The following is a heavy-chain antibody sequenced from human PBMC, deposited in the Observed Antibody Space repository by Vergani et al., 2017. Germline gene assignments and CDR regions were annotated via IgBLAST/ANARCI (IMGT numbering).Heavy chain of an antibody. CDR2: MYHSGST. Sequence: QVRLQESGPGLVKPPETLSLTCSVPGGSMSGYYWSWIRQPPGKELEWIGYMYHSGSTNYNPSLETRVTISGDTSKNQCSLKLNSVTAADTAVYYCGRVADFYGLGSRLLDLWDQGILVTVSS. CDR3: GRVADFYGLGSRLLDL. J-gene: IGHJ5*02. CDR1: GGSMSGYY. D-gene: IGHD3-10*01. V-gene: IGHV4-59*01.